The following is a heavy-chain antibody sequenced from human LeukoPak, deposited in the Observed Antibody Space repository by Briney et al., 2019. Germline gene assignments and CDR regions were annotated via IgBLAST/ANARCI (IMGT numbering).Heavy chain of an antibody. CDR2: INPGGGNT. CDR1: GYTFTNSY. CDR3: ARIRDGYNDAYDI. Sequence: ASVKVSCKASGYTFTNSYIHWVRQAPGQGFQWMGLINPGGGNTNYAQNFQGRLTMTRDTSTTTVYMELSGLRSEDTAIYYCARIRDGYNDAYDIWGQGTVVTVPS. J-gene: IGHJ3*02. V-gene: IGHV1-46*01. D-gene: IGHD5-24*01.